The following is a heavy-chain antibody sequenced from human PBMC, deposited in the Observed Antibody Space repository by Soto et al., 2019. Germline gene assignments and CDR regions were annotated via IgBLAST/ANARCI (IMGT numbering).Heavy chain of an antibody. D-gene: IGHD3-22*01. CDR2: ISYDGSNK. Sequence: GGSLILSCASSGFTFSRYCMHWVRPAPGKGLEWVAVISYDGSNKYYADSVKGRFTISRDNSKNTLYLQMNSLRAEDTAVYYCAKDYFSTGYYYGFDYWGQGTLVTVSS. V-gene: IGHV3-30*18. J-gene: IGHJ4*02. CDR3: AKDYFSTGYYYGFDY. CDR1: GFTFSRYC.